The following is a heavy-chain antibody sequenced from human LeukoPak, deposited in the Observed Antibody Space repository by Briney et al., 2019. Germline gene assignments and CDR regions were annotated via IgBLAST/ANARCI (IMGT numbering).Heavy chain of an antibody. J-gene: IGHJ4*02. CDR1: GGTFSSYA. CDR2: IIPIFDTA. D-gene: IGHD1-26*01. V-gene: IGHV1-69*01. CDR3: VRDIVGATTGSYYFDY. Sequence: SVKVSCKASGGTFSSYAISWVRQAPGQGLEWMGGIIPIFDTANYAQKFQGRVTITADESTSTAYMELSSLRSEDTAVYYCVRDIVGATTGSYYFDYWGQGTLVTVSS.